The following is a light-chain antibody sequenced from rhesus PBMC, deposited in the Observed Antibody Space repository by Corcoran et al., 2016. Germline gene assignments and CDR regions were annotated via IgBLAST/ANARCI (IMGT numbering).Light chain of an antibody. Sequence: DIQMSQSPSSLSASVGDRVTITCRASQGISSYLNWYQQKPGKAPKLLNYYANSLASGAPSKFSGSGSGTDYTLTISSLPPEAFATYSCQQGYSTPFTFGPGTKLDIK. CDR3: QQGYSTPFT. V-gene: IGKV1-32*03. CDR2: YAN. J-gene: IGKJ3*01. CDR1: QGISSY.